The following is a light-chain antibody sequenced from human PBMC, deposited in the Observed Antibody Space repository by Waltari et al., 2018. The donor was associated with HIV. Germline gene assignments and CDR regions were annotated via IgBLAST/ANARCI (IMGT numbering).Light chain of an antibody. CDR1: QSVSSN. V-gene: IGKV3-15*01. CDR3: QQCATSPWT. Sequence: EIVMTQSPATLSVSPGERATLSCRASQSVSSNLAWYQQKPGQAPRLLIYGASTRATGIPARFSGSGSGTEFTLTISSLQSEDFAVYYCQQCATSPWTFGQGTTV. CDR2: GAS. J-gene: IGKJ1*01.